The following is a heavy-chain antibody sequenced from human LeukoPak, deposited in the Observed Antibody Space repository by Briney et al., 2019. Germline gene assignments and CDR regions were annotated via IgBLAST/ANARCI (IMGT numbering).Heavy chain of an antibody. CDR2: ISGDGGTT. CDR1: GFNFDDCA. CDR3: AKVYVGSWYAYDH. V-gene: IGHV3-43*02. Sequence: QPGGSLRLSCTASGFNFDDCAMHWVRQAPAKGLEWVSLISGDGGTTDYADSVKGRFTISRDNRRNSLYLHMNSLRTEDTALYLCAKVYVGSWYAYDHWGQGTLVTVSS. D-gene: IGHD6-13*01. J-gene: IGHJ4*02.